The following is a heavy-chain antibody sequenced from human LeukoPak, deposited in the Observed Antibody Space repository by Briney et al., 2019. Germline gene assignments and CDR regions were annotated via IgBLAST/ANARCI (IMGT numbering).Heavy chain of an antibody. V-gene: IGHV4-59*01. CDR2: IHYSGST. CDR3: ARRYCSGSSCSSVYFDS. Sequence: SETLSLTCTVSGGSISNYFWSWIRQPPGKGLEYIGYIHYSGSTNYNPSLKSRVTITVDTSKNQFSLKLSSVTAADTAVYYCARRYCSGSSCSSVYFDSWGQGTLVIVSS. D-gene: IGHD2-15*01. J-gene: IGHJ4*02. CDR1: GGSISNYF.